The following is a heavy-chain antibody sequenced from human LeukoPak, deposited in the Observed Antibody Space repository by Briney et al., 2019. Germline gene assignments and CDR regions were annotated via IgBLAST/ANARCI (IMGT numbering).Heavy chain of an antibody. CDR1: GFTFSNYA. V-gene: IGHV3-23*01. CDR3: ATVWFRRFDY. D-gene: IGHD3-16*01. Sequence: PGGSLRLSCTASGFTFSNYAMSWVRQAPGKGLEWVSAVSGSSGSTYYADSVKGRFTTSRDNSKNKLYLQMNSLRAEDTAVYYCATVWFRRFDYWGQGILVTVSS. J-gene: IGHJ4*02. CDR2: VSGSSGST.